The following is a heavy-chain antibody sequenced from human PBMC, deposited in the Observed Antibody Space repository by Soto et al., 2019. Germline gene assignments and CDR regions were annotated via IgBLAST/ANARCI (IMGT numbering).Heavy chain of an antibody. Sequence: PGGSLRLSCAASGFSFMSSWMHWVRQVPGKGLMWLSRINTDGSSTTYADSVKGRFTISRDNAENMLYLQMDSLRAEDTAIYYCARDLVTYSGFDFRGQGTLVTVSS. CDR1: GFSFMSSW. V-gene: IGHV3-74*03. CDR3: ARDLVTYSGFDF. D-gene: IGHD5-12*01. CDR2: INTDGSST. J-gene: IGHJ4*02.